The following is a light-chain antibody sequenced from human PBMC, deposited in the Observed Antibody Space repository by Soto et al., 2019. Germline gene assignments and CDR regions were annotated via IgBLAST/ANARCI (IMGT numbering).Light chain of an antibody. CDR3: QQYSNWPLIT. CDR1: QSFTTN. J-gene: IGKJ5*01. V-gene: IGKV3-15*01. Sequence: EIVMTQSPGSLSVSPGESATLSCRASQSFTTNLAWYQQKSGQAPRLLIYGASVRATGIPARFSGSGSGTEFTLTISSLQSEDFAVYHCQQYSNWPLITFGQGTRLEIK. CDR2: GAS.